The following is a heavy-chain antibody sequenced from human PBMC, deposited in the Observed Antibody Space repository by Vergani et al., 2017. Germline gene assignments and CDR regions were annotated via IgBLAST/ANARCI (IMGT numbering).Heavy chain of an antibody. CDR2: IWYDGSNK. CDR1: GFTFSSYG. V-gene: IGHV3-33*01. J-gene: IGHJ4*02. CDR3: ARAPLGLRGAYFDY. D-gene: IGHD5-12*01. Sequence: QVQLVESGGGVVQPGRSLRLSCAASGFTFSSYGMHWVRQAPGKGLEWVAVIWYDGSNKYYADSVKGRFTISRDNSKNTLYLQMNSLRAEDTAVYYCARAPLGLRGAYFDYWGQGTLVTVSS.